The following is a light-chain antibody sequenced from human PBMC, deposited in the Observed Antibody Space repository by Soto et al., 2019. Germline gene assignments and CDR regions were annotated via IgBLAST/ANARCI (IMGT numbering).Light chain of an antibody. CDR2: GAS. CDR3: HQYNKWPPYT. Sequence: EIVMTQSPANLSVSPGERATLSCRASQSVSSNLAWYQQKPGQGPRLLIYGASTRATSIPARFSGSGSGTEFTLTINSLQSEDFAVYYCHQYNKWPPYTFVQGTKLESK. CDR1: QSVSSN. V-gene: IGKV3-15*01. J-gene: IGKJ2*01.